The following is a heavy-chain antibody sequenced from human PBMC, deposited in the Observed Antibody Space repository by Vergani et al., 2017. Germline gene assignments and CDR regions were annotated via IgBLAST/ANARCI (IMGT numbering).Heavy chain of an antibody. CDR1: EFSFSSYG. Sequence: QVQLVESGGGVVQPGGSLRLSCTASEFSFSSYGMHWVRQAPGKGLEWVAFIRYDGSDKFYADSVKGRFTISRDNSKNTLYMQMNSLSGEDTAVYYCAKDGGNWNYFDYWGQGMLVTGSS. CDR3: AKDGGNWNYFDY. D-gene: IGHD3-16*01. CDR2: IRYDGSDK. V-gene: IGHV3-30*02. J-gene: IGHJ4*02.